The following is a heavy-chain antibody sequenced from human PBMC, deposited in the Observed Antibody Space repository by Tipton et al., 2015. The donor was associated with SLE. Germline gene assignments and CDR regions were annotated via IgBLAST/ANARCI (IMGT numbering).Heavy chain of an antibody. CDR2: ISDRSSYI. J-gene: IGHJ4*02. V-gene: IGHV3-21*01. CDR3: ARDGAYCSSTSCPGPFYDY. Sequence: SLRLSCADSKFTLSNYAMNWVRQAPGKGLEWVSSISDRSSYIYYADSVKGRFTISRDNAKNSLYLQMNNLRAEDTAVYYCARDGAYCSSTSCPGPFYDYWGQGTLVTVSS. CDR1: KFTLSNYA. D-gene: IGHD2-2*01.